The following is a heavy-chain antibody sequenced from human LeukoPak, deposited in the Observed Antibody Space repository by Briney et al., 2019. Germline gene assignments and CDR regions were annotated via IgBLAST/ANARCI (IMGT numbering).Heavy chain of an antibody. CDR3: VRHFHGSGYVVDF. V-gene: IGHV4-39*01. Sequence: SETLSLTCSVSGGSISNYYWSWIRQPPGKGLEWIGGIIYSGNTHYNPSLKSRVTISVDTTKNQFSLKLTSVTAADTAVYFCVRHFHGSGYVVDFWGQGTLVTVSS. J-gene: IGHJ4*02. D-gene: IGHD6-13*01. CDR1: GGSISNYY. CDR2: IIYSGNT.